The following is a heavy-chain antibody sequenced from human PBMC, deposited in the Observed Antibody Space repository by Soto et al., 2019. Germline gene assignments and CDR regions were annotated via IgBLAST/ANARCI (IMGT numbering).Heavy chain of an antibody. D-gene: IGHD1-26*01. CDR2: ISGSGGNT. CDR3: AMLNSGSYSYHGMDV. J-gene: IGHJ6*02. CDR1: GFTFSSYA. V-gene: IGHV3-23*01. Sequence: EVQLLESGGDLVHPGGSLRLSCAASGFTFSSYAMNWVRQAPGKGLEWGSAISGSGGNTFYADSVKGRFTISRDNSKNTLFLQMHSLRAEDTAIYYCAMLNSGSYSYHGMDVWGQGTTVTVSS.